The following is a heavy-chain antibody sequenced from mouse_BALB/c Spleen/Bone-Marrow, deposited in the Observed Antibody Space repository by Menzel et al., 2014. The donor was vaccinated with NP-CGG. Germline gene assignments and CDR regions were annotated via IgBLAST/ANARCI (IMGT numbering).Heavy chain of an antibody. CDR3: SRGRYYGSSFFGY. V-gene: IGHV3-1*02. CDR2: IHYSGYT. J-gene: IGHJ2*01. D-gene: IGHD1-1*01. CDR1: GYSITSGYN. Sequence: EVQLVESGPDLVKSSQSLSLTCTVTGYSITSGYNWHWIRQFPGNKLEWMGYIHYSGYTNYNPSLKSRISITRDTSKNQFFLQLNSCTTEDPATYFCSRGRYYGSSFFGYWGQGTPLTVSS.